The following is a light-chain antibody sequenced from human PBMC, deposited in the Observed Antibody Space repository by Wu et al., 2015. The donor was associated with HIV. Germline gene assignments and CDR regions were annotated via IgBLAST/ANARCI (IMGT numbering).Light chain of an antibody. J-gene: IGKJ2*01. CDR1: QSINSDS. V-gene: IGKV3-20*01. CDR3: QHFGNSAYT. Sequence: IVLPQSPGTLSVSPGEGATFSCRASQSINSDSLAWYQQRPGRTPRLLIYGTFRRATGIPDRFSGSGSGTDFTLTINRVEPEDFAVYYCQHFGNSAYTFGQGTKLDIK. CDR2: GTF.